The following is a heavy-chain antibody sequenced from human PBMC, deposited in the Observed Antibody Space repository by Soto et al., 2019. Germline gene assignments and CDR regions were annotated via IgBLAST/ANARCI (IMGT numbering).Heavy chain of an antibody. D-gene: IGHD4-17*01. Sequence: GGSLRLSCAASGFTFSSYSMNWVRQAPGKGLEWVSYISSSSSTIYYADSVKGRFTISRDNAKNSLYLQMNSLRAEDTAVYYCARELGYSDYGDYGSGAFDIWGQGTMVTVSS. CDR2: ISSSSSTI. V-gene: IGHV3-48*01. CDR3: ARELGYSDYGDYGSGAFDI. CDR1: GFTFSSYS. J-gene: IGHJ3*02.